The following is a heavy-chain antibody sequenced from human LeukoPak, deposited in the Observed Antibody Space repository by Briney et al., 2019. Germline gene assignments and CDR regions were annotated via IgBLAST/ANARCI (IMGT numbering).Heavy chain of an antibody. D-gene: IGHD3-9*01. CDR2: ISGSGGST. CDR3: AKDYDILTGYSYFDY. CDR1: GFTFSSYA. J-gene: IGHJ4*02. V-gene: IGHV3-23*01. Sequence: PGGSLRLSCAASGFTFSSYAMSWVRQAPGKGLEWVSAISGSGGSTHYADSVKGRFTISRDNSKNTLYLQMNSLRAEDTAVYYCAKDYDILTGYSYFDYWGQGTLVTVSS.